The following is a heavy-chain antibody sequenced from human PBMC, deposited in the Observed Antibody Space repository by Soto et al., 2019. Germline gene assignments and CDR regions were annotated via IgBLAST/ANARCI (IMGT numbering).Heavy chain of an antibody. Sequence: LSLTCAASGFTFSSYSMNWVRQAPGKGLEWVSSISSSSSYIYYADSVKGRFTISRDNAKNSLYLQMNSLRAEDTAVYYCARSQSYDYIWGSYRDFDYWGQGTLVTVSS. CDR3: ARSQSYDYIWGSYRDFDY. J-gene: IGHJ4*02. V-gene: IGHV3-21*01. CDR1: GFTFSSYS. CDR2: ISSSSSYI. D-gene: IGHD3-16*02.